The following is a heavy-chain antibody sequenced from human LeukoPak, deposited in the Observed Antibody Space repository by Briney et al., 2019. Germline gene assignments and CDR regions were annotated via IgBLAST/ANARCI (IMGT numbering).Heavy chain of an antibody. V-gene: IGHV4-38-2*02. Sequence: SETLSLTCTVSGYSISSGYYWGWIRQPPGKGLEWIGSIYHSGSTYYYPSLKSRVTISVDTSKNLFSLKLSSVTAADTAVYYCARDLVRSGSYQYYFDYWGQGTLVTVSS. CDR2: IYHSGST. D-gene: IGHD1-26*01. CDR3: ARDLVRSGSYQYYFDY. CDR1: GYSISSGYY. J-gene: IGHJ4*02.